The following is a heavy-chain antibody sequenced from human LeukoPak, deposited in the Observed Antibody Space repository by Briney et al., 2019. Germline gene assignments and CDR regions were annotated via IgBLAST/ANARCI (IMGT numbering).Heavy chain of an antibody. D-gene: IGHD3-22*01. CDR3: ARRAGDYSHPYDY. J-gene: IGHJ4*02. CDR2: ISYDGSNK. Sequence: GRSLRLSCAASGFTFSSYGMHWVRQAPGKGLEWVAVISYDGSNKYYADSVKGRFTISRDNSKNTLYLQMNSLRAEDTALYYCARRAGDYSHPYDYWGQGILVTVSS. CDR1: GFTFSSYG. V-gene: IGHV3-30*03.